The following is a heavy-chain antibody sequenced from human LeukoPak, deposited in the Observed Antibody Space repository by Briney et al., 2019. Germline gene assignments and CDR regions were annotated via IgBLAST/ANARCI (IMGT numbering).Heavy chain of an antibody. V-gene: IGHV3-7*03. J-gene: IGHJ4*02. D-gene: IGHD3-16*02. CDR1: GFTFSNYW. CDR2: IKEDGSDK. CDR3: ATHRTRQAY. Sequence: GGSLRLSCAASGFTFSNYWMSWVRQTPGKGLEWVANIKEDGSDKYYVASLKGRFTISRDNAKNSLYLQINSLRAEDTAVYYWATHRTRQAYWGQGTLVTVSS.